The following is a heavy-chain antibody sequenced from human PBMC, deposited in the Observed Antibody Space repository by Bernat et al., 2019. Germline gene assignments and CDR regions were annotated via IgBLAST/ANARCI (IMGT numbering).Heavy chain of an antibody. J-gene: IGHJ6*02. CDR2: MNPNSGNT. V-gene: IGHV1-8*01. Sequence: QVQLVQSGAEVKKPGASVKVSCKASGYTFTSYDINWVRQATGQGLEWMGWMNPNSGNTGYAQKFQGRVTMTRNTSISTAYMVLSSLRSEDTAVYYCARVYSGGLYYYYYYGMDVWGQGTTVTVSS. CDR3: ARVYSGGLYYYYYYGMDV. CDR1: GYTFTSYD. D-gene: IGHD2-21*01.